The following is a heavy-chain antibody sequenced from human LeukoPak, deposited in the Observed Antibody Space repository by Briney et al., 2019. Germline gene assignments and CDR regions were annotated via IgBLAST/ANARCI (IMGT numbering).Heavy chain of an antibody. D-gene: IGHD3-22*01. J-gene: IGHJ5*02. CDR2: INPNSGGT. CDR3: ARDYYDSSGSGT. CDR1: GDTFTGYY. V-gene: IGHV1-2*02. Sequence: ASVKVSCKASGDTFTGYYMHWVRRAPGQGLEWGGWINPNSGGTNYAPKFKGRVTMTRDTSISTAYMELSRLRSDDTAVYYCARDYYDSSGSGTWGQGTLVTVSS.